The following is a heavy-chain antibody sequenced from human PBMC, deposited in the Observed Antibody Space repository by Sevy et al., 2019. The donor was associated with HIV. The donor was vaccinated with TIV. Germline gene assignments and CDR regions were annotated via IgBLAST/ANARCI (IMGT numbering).Heavy chain of an antibody. CDR3: ARDIGGLGSF. J-gene: IGHJ6*02. D-gene: IGHD3-16*01. CDR2: SNEDGSTT. V-gene: IGHV3-74*01. CDR1: GFTFSSYW. Sequence: GGSLRLSCAASGFTFSSYWMHLVRQAPGKGLVWVSRSNEDGSTTNYADSVKGRFTISRDNAKNTLYLQMHSLRAEDTAVYYCARDIGGLGSFWGQGTTVTVSS.